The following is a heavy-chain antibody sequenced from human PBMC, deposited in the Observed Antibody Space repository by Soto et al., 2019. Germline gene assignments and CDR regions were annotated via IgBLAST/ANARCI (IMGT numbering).Heavy chain of an antibody. D-gene: IGHD6-19*01. CDR2: IYHGST. CDR1: GGSISSGGYS. V-gene: IGHV4-30-2*01. CDR3: ARAGGLGAVAVDY. J-gene: IGHJ4*02. Sequence: QLQLQESGSGLVKPSQTLSLTCAVSGGSISSGGYSWSWLRQPPGKGLEWIGYIYHGSTYYNPSLKSRVTISVDRSKNQFSLKRSSVTAADTAVYYCARAGGLGAVAVDYWGQGTLVTVSS.